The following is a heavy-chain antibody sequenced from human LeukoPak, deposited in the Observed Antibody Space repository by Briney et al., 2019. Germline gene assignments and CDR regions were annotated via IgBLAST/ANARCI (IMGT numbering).Heavy chain of an antibody. J-gene: IGHJ4*02. Sequence: GGSLRLSCAASGFTFSSYSMNWVRQAPGKELEWVSSISSSSSYIYYADSVKGRFTISRDNAKNSLYLQMNSLRAEDTAVYYCARAAPYCGGDCYSSPFDYWGQGTLVTVSS. CDR1: GFTFSSYS. D-gene: IGHD2-21*02. V-gene: IGHV3-21*01. CDR3: ARAAPYCGGDCYSSPFDY. CDR2: ISSSSSYI.